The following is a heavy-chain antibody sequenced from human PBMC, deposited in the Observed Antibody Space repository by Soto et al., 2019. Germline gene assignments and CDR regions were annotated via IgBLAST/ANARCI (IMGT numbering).Heavy chain of an antibody. D-gene: IGHD3-3*01. Sequence: SETLSLTCAVYGGSFSCYYWIWIRQPPGKGLEWIGEINHSGSTNYNPSLKSRVTISVDTSKNQFSLKLSSVTAADTAVYYCARGRWGVVFWSGLCWFDPWGQGTLVTVSS. V-gene: IGHV4-34*01. CDR3: ARGRWGVVFWSGLCWFDP. CDR1: GGSFSCYY. J-gene: IGHJ5*02. CDR2: INHSGST.